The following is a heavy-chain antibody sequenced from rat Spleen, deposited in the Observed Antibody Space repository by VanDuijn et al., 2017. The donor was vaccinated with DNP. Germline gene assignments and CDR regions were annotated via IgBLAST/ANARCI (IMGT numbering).Heavy chain of an antibody. CDR1: GFTFSNYD. CDR2: ISYDGSST. Sequence: EVQLVESGGGLVQPGRSMKLSCAATGFTFSNYDMAWVRQAPTKGLEWVATISYDGSSTYYRDSVKGRFTNSRDNAKSTLYLQMDSLRSEDTATYYCARQIPFDYWGQGVMVTVSS. J-gene: IGHJ2*01. D-gene: IGHD2-1*01. V-gene: IGHV5-29*01. CDR3: ARQIPFDY.